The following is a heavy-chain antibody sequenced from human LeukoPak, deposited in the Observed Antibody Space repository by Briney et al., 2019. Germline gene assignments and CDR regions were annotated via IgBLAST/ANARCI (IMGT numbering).Heavy chain of an antibody. CDR3: TTVDWSGYPVS. CDR1: GFTLSNAW. D-gene: IGHD3-3*01. Sequence: GGSLRLSWTASGFTLSNAWMSGGRDGPGEGGEWGGCIKSKTDGAIIDSASPVKGRFTISRDDSKHTLYLPLNSLKTEDTAVYYCTTVDWSGYPVSWGQGTLVTVSS. J-gene: IGHJ5*02. CDR2: IKSKTDGAII. V-gene: IGHV3-15*01.